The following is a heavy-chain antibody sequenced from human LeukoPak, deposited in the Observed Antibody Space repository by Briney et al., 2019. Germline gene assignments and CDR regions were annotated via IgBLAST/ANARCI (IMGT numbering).Heavy chain of an antibody. J-gene: IGHJ4*02. Sequence: SETLSLTCTVSGGSISSGSYYWSWNRQPAGKGLEWIGRIFTSGSTNYNPSLKSRVTISVDTSKNQFSLKLTSVTAADTAVYYCARKLIKRPRIGGYSYGYWINWGQGTLVTVSS. CDR1: GGSISSGSYY. CDR2: IFTSGST. V-gene: IGHV4-61*02. CDR3: ARKLIKRPRIGGYSYGYWIN. D-gene: IGHD5-18*01.